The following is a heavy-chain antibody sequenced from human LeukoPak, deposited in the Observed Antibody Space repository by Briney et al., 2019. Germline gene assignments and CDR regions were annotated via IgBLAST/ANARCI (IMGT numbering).Heavy chain of an antibody. CDR1: GGSFSRYY. CDR3: ARYSYGSVDY. V-gene: IGHV4-34*01. Sequence: PSETLSLTCAVYGGSFSRYYWTWIRQPPGKGLEWIGEINHSGSANYNPSLKSRVTISVDTSKNQFSLKLSSVTAADTAVYYCARYSYGSVDYWGQGTLVTVSS. J-gene: IGHJ4*02. CDR2: INHSGSA. D-gene: IGHD5-18*01.